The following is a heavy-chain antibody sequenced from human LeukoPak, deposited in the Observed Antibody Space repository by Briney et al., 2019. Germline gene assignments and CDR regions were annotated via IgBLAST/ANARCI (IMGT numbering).Heavy chain of an antibody. V-gene: IGHV3-23*01. CDR1: GFTFSSYA. D-gene: IGHD6-13*01. Sequence: GGSLRLSFAASGFTFSSYAMSWVRQAPGKGLEWVSAISGSGGSTYYADSVKGRFTISRDNSKNTLYLQMNSLRAEDTAVYYCAKVLSSSWNNDAFDIWGQGTMVTVSS. CDR2: ISGSGGST. CDR3: AKVLSSSWNNDAFDI. J-gene: IGHJ3*02.